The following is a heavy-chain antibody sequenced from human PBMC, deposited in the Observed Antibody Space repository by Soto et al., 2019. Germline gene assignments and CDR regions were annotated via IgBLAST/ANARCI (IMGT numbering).Heavy chain of an antibody. D-gene: IGHD1-26*01. CDR1: GGSISSSNW. V-gene: IGHV4-4*02. J-gene: IGHJ3*02. CDR3: ARFNSGNYYEAFDI. CDR2: IYHSGST. Sequence: QVQLQESGPGLVKPSGTLSLTCAVSGGSISSSNWWSWVRQPPGKGLAWIGEIYHSGSTNYNPSLKSRFTISVDKSKNQFSLKLSSVTAADTAVYYCARFNSGNYYEAFDIWGQGTMVTVSS.